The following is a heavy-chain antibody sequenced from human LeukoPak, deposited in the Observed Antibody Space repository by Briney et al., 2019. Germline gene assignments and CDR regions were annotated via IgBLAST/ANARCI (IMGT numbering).Heavy chain of an antibody. V-gene: IGHV4-39*07. CDR2: IYYSGST. Sequence: SETLSLTCTVSGGSISSSSYYWGWIRQPPGKGLEWIGRIYYSGSTYYNPSLKSRVTISVDTYKNQFSLKLSSVTAADTAVYYCARDLPIYDYVWGSYRYLDYWGQGTLVTVSS. J-gene: IGHJ4*02. CDR1: GGSISSSSYY. CDR3: ARDLPIYDYVWGSYRYLDY. D-gene: IGHD3-16*02.